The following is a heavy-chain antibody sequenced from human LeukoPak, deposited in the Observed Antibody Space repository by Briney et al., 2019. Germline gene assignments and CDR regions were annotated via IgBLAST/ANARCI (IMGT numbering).Heavy chain of an antibody. J-gene: IGHJ4*02. CDR3: ARDSRIQLWLN. CDR2: ISSSSSYI. CDR1: GFTFSSYS. D-gene: IGHD5-18*01. V-gene: IGHV3-21*01. Sequence: GGSLRLSCAASGFTFSSYSMNWVRQAPGKGLEWVSSISSSSSYIYYAASVKGRFTISRDNAKNSLYLQMNSLRAEDTAVYYCARDSRIQLWLNWGQGTLVTVSS.